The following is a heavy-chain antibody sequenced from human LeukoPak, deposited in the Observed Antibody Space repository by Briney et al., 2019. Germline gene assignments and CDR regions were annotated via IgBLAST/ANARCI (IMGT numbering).Heavy chain of an antibody. CDR1: GFTFSSYA. V-gene: IGHV3-23*01. J-gene: IGHJ4*02. Sequence: GGSLRLSCAASGFTFSSYAMSWVRQAPGKGLEWVSAISGSGGSTYYTDSVKGRFTISRDNSKNTLYLQMNSLRAEDTAVYYCAKTVDFWSGYYLYYFDYWGQGTLVTVSS. D-gene: IGHD3-3*01. CDR2: ISGSGGST. CDR3: AKTVDFWSGYYLYYFDY.